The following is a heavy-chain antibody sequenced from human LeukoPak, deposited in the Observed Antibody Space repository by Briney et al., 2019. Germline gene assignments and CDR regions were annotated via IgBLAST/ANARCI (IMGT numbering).Heavy chain of an antibody. D-gene: IGHD6-13*01. CDR3: ARTLVAAPGSKGGP. CDR2: ISGSTSYT. V-gene: IGHV3-11*03. J-gene: IGHJ5*02. CDR1: GFSFSDYY. Sequence: PGGSLRLSCAASGFSFSDYYMSWIRQAPGKGLDWVSYISGSTSYTDYADSVKGRFTISRDNAKNSLYLQMNSLRAEDTAVYYCARTLVAAPGSKGGPWGQGTLVTVSS.